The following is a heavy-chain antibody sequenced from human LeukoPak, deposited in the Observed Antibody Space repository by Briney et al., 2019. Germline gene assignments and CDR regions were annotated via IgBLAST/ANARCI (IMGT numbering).Heavy chain of an antibody. Sequence: GGSLRLSCAASGFTFDDYAMHWVRQAPGKGLEWVSLISWDGGSTYYADSVKGRFTISRDNSKNSLYLQMNSLRAEDTALYYCAKDTAFYYDSSVYIDYWGQGTLSPSPQ. CDR3: AKDTAFYYDSSVYIDY. J-gene: IGHJ4*02. V-gene: IGHV3-43D*03. CDR1: GFTFDDYA. D-gene: IGHD3-22*01. CDR2: ISWDGGST.